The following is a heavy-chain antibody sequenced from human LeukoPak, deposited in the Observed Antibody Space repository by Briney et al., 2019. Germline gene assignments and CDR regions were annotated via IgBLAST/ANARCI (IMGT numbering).Heavy chain of an antibody. CDR2: IYHSGST. CDR3: ARVNYYDSSGSTVPDAFNI. CDR1: GYSISSGYY. J-gene: IGHJ3*02. D-gene: IGHD3-22*01. Sequence: SETLSLTCTVSGYSISSGYYWGWIRQPPGKGLEWIGSIYHSGSTYYNPSLKSRVTISVDTSKNQFSLKLSSVTAADTAVYYCARVNYYDSSGSTVPDAFNIWGQGTMVTVSS. V-gene: IGHV4-38-2*02.